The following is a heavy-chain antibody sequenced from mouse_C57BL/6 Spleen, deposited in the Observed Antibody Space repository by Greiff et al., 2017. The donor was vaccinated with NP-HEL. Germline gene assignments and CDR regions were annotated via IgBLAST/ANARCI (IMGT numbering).Heavy chain of an antibody. D-gene: IGHD2-3*01. V-gene: IGHV5-4*01. CDR3: ARDREAGGGYYMDY. CDR2: ISDGGSYT. CDR1: GFTFSSYA. J-gene: IGHJ4*01. Sequence: EVQRVESGGGLVKPGGSLKLSCAASGFTFSSYAMSWVRQTPEKRLEWVATISDGGSYTYYPDNVKGRFTISRDNAKNNLYLQMSHLKSEDTAMYYCARDREAGGGYYMDYWGQGTSVTVSS.